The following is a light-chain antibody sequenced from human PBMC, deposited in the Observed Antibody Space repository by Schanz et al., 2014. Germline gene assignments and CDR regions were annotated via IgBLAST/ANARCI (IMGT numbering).Light chain of an antibody. V-gene: IGKV3-15*01. CDR2: GAS. J-gene: IGKJ1*01. CDR3: QQFNNWPRT. Sequence: EIVMTQSPATLSVSPGEGATLSCRASQSVGTNLAWYQQKPGQAPRLLIYGASTRATGVPARFSGSGSGSEFALTISSLQSEDFAVYYCQQFNNWPRTFGQGTKVEIK. CDR1: QSVGTN.